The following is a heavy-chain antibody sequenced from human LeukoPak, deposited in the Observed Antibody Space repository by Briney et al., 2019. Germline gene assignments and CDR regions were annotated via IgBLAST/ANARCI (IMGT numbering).Heavy chain of an antibody. V-gene: IGHV3-64D*06. J-gene: IGHJ4*02. CDR1: GFTFSSYA. D-gene: IGHD3-10*01. CDR3: VKDLGVLLWFGERGVYFDY. CDR2: ICSNGGST. Sequence: PGGSLRLSCSASGFTFSSYAMHWVRQAPGKGLEYVSAICSNGGSTYYADTVKGRSTISRDNSKNTLYLQMSSLRAEDTAVYYCVKDLGVLLWFGERGVYFDYWGQGTLVTVSS.